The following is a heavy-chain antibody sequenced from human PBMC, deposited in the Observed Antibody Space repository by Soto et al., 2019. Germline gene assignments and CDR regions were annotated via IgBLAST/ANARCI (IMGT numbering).Heavy chain of an antibody. Sequence: SVKVSCKASGGTFSSYAISWVRQAPGQGLEWMGGIIPIFGTANYAQKFQGRVTITADESTSTAYMELSSLRSEDTAVYYCAREESGYEPTGYFDYWGQETLVTASS. CDR2: IIPIFGTA. V-gene: IGHV1-69*13. CDR3: AREESGYEPTGYFDY. D-gene: IGHD5-12*01. CDR1: GGTFSSYA. J-gene: IGHJ4*02.